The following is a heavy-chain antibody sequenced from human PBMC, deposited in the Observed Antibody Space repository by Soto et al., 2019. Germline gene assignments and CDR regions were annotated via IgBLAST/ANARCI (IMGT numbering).Heavy chain of an antibody. CDR1: GFTFSSYD. D-gene: IGHD4-17*01. CDR2: ISGSGGST. J-gene: IGHJ1*01. CDR3: ANSDYGGKEYFQH. V-gene: IGHV3-23*01. Sequence: GGSLRLSCAASGFTFSSYDMSWVRQAPGKGLEWVSAISGSGGSTYYADSVKGRFTISRDNSKNTLYLQMNSLRAEDTAVYYCANSDYGGKEYFQHWGQGTLVTVSS.